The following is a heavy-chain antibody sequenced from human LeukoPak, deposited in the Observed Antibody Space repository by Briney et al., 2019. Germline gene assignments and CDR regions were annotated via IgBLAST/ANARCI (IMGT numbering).Heavy chain of an antibody. CDR1: GFTFSSYA. Sequence: GGSLRLSCAASGFTFSSYAMSWVRQAPGKGLEWVSAISGSGGSTYYADSVKGRFTISRDNSKNTLYLQMNSLRAEDTAVYYCAKDPYSSGSLTANYYYYGMDVWGQGTTVTVSS. CDR2: ISGSGGST. V-gene: IGHV3-23*01. CDR3: AKDPYSSGSLTANYYYYGMDV. D-gene: IGHD3-10*01. J-gene: IGHJ6*02.